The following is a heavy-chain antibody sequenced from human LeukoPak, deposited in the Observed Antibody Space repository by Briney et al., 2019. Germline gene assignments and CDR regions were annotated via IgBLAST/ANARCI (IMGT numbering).Heavy chain of an antibody. V-gene: IGHV4-59*02. D-gene: IGHD1-26*01. J-gene: IGHJ4*02. CDR1: GGSVSTYF. CDR3: VRDIRFIGATHYFDY. CDR2: MDYSGTT. Sequence: PSETLSLTCTVSGGSVSTYFWSWIRQPPGKGLEWIAYMDYSGTTNYNPSPRSRVTISIDTSKNQFSLSLSSVTAADTAVYYCVRDIRFIGATHYFDYWGQGTLVTVSS.